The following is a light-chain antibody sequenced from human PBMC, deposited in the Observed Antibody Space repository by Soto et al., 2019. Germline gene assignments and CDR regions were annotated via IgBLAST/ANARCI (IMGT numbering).Light chain of an antibody. CDR3: QQRTNLPQIT. V-gene: IGKV3-11*01. CDR2: AAS. Sequence: EVVLTQSPATLSLSPGERATLSCRATQAVSTFLAWFQQQPGQTPRLLIYAASKRATGVPARFSGSGSGTDFTLTISSLEPEDFAVYYCQQRTNLPQITFGQCTRLHIK. CDR1: QAVSTF. J-gene: IGKJ5*01.